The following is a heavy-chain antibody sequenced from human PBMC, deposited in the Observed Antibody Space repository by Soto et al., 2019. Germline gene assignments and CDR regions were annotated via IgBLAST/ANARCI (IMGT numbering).Heavy chain of an antibody. J-gene: IGHJ4*02. Sequence: PSETLSLTCAVSGGSITSNNWWSWVRQPPGKGLEWIGEIYHSGSINYNPSLNSRVTISVDKSKNHFSLNLISVTAADTAVYYCARAYCGGDCYSWFQPELAPYYFDYWGQGTLVTVSS. CDR1: GGSITSNNW. CDR2: IYHSGSI. V-gene: IGHV4-4*02. CDR3: ARAYCGGDCYSWFQPELAPYYFDY. D-gene: IGHD2-21*02.